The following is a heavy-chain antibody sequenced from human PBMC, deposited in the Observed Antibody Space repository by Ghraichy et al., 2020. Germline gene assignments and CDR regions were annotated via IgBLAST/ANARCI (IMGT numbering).Heavy chain of an antibody. D-gene: IGHD4-17*01. CDR1: GFIFTNAW. J-gene: IGHJ4*02. CDR2: IKSKSDGGST. V-gene: IGHV3-15*01. Sequence: GGSLRLSCAASGFIFTNAWMSWVRQAPGKGLEWVGRIKSKSDGGSTDYAAPVKGRFTISRDDSKNTLYLQMNSLKTEDTAVYSCTTYPYGDTDYWGRGTLVTVSS. CDR3: TTYPYGDTDY.